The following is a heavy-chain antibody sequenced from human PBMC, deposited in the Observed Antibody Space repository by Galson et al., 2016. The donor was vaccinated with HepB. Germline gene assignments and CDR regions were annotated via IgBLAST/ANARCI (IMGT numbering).Heavy chain of an antibody. J-gene: IGHJ5*02. V-gene: IGHV6-1*01. CDR3: ARAEANWDGGGDNWFDP. CDR2: TYYRSRWYN. D-gene: IGHD7-27*01. CDR1: GDSVSTNSAA. Sequence: CAISGDSVSTNSAAWNWIRQSPSRGLEWLGRTYYRSRWYNTYALSVKSRITINPDTSKNQISLQPSSVTPEDTAVYYCARAEANWDGGGDNWFDPWGQGTLVTVSS.